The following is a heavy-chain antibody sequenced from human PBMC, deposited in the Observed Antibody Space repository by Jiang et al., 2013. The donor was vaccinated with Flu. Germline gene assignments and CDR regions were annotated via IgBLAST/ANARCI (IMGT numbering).Heavy chain of an antibody. CDR1: GFSLSTSGMC. D-gene: IGHD6-13*01. CDR3: ARIGYGSSWYWTEQYYGMDV. CDR2: IDWDDDK. V-gene: IGHV2-70*11. J-gene: IGHJ6*04. Sequence: KPTQTLTLTCTFSGFSLSTSGMCVSWIRQPPGKALEWLARIDWDDDKYYSTSLKTRLTISKDTSKNQVVLTMTNMDPVDTATYYCARIGYGSSWYWTEQYYGMDVWGKGTTVTVSS.